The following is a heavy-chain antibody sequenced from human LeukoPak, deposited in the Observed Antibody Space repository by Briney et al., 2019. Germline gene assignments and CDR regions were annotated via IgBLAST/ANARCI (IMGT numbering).Heavy chain of an antibody. D-gene: IGHD3-10*01. J-gene: IGHJ1*01. V-gene: IGHV1-69*04. Sequence: SVKVSCKASGGTFSSYAISWVRQAPGQGLEWMGRIIPILGIANYAQKFQGRVTITADKSTSTAYMELSSLRSEDTAVYYCASTYGSGSYADEWGQGPLVTVSS. CDR3: ASTYGSGSYADE. CDR2: IIPILGIA. CDR1: GGTFSSYA.